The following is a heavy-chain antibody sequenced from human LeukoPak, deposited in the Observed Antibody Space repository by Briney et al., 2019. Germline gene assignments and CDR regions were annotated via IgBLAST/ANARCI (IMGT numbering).Heavy chain of an antibody. CDR1: GFSISSSYY. CDR3: ARDRMNIAVAGKFDY. CDR2: IYHSGST. D-gene: IGHD6-19*01. J-gene: IGHJ4*02. V-gene: IGHV4-38-2*02. Sequence: SETLSLTCAVSGFSISSSYYWGWIRQPPGKGLAWIGSIYHSGSTYYNPSLKSRVTISLDTSKNQFSLNLSSVTAADTAVYYCARDRMNIAVAGKFDYWGQGTLVTVSS.